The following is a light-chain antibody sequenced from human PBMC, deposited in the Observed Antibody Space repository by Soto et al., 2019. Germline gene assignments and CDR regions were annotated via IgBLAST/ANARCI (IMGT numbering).Light chain of an antibody. CDR1: SSNIGSNT. V-gene: IGLV1-44*01. CDR3: AAWDDSLNGLYV. CDR2: SNN. J-gene: IGLJ1*01. Sequence: QSVLTQPPPASGTPGQRVTISCSGSSSNIGSNTVNWYQQLAGTAPKLLIYSNNQRPSGVPDRFSGSKSGTSASLAISGLQSEDEADYYCAAWDDSLNGLYVFGTGTRSPS.